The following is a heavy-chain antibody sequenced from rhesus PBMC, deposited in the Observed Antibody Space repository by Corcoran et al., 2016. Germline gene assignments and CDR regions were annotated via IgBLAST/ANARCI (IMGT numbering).Heavy chain of an antibody. CDR1: GGSISSTY. J-gene: IGHJ4*01. D-gene: IGHD4-29*01. CDR2: IKGSGGST. CDR3: ASSYGSSYSFDY. V-gene: IGHV4-160*01. Sequence: QVQLQESGPGLVKPSETLSLTCAVPGGSISSTYWSWIRQPPGKGMERIGRIKGSGGSTDNNPALKRRVTCSTDTSKNQFALKMSSVTAADTAVYYCASSYGSSYSFDYWGQGVLVTVSS.